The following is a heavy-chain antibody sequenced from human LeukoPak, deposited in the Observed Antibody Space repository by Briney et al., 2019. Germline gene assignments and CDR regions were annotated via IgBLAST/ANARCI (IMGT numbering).Heavy chain of an antibody. J-gene: IGHJ3*01. CDR3: ARIRDGYNDAYDL. CDR2: ISVYNGNT. CDR1: GYTFINYG. Sequence: ASVKVSCKPSGYTFINYGISWVRQAPGQGFEWMGWISVYNGNTEYEQKFQGRVTLTRDTSTSTVYMELSSLRSEDTAIYYCARIRDGYNDAYDLWGQGTVVTVPS. D-gene: IGHD5-24*01. V-gene: IGHV1-18*01.